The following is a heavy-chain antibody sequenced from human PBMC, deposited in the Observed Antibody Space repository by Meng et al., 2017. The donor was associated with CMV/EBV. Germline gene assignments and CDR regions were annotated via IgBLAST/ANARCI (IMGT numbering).Heavy chain of an antibody. D-gene: IGHD1-26*01. V-gene: IGHV3-9*03. CDR2: ISWNSGSI. CDR1: GFTFDDYA. J-gene: IGHJ6*02. CDR3: AKDRGSGSYFSYYGMDV. Sequence: SLKISCAASGFTFDDYAMHWVRQAPGKGLEWVSGISWNSGSIGSADSVKGRFTISRDNAKNSLSLQMNSLRAEDMALYYCAKDRGSGSYFSYYGMDVWGQGTTVTVSS.